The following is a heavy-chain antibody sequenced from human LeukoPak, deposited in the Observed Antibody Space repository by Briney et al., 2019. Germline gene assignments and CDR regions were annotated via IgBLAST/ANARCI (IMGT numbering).Heavy chain of an antibody. J-gene: IGHJ4*02. V-gene: IGHV3-23*01. D-gene: IGHD5-24*01. CDR1: GFTFSSSA. CDR2: ISGSGSGGST. Sequence: GGSLRLSCAASGFTFSSSAMSWVRQAPGKGLEWVSNISGSGSGGSTYYADSAKGRFTISRDNSKNTLYLQMNSLRAEDTAVYYCAKSGYNRFDYWGQGTLSPSPQ. CDR3: AKSGYNRFDY.